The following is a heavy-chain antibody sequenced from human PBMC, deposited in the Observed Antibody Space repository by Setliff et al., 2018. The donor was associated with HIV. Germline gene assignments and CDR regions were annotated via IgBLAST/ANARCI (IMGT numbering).Heavy chain of an antibody. D-gene: IGHD5-12*01. V-gene: IGHV5-51*01. CDR2: IYPGNSDT. Sequence: GESLTISCKTSGYSFTSYWIHWVRQMPGKELEWMGSIYPGNSDTRYSPSFEGQVTISADKSISTAYLQWGSLKASDSAMYYCARLLNGYNSYDYYYMDVWGKGTTVTVSS. CDR3: ARLLNGYNSYDYYYMDV. J-gene: IGHJ6*03. CDR1: GYSFTSYW.